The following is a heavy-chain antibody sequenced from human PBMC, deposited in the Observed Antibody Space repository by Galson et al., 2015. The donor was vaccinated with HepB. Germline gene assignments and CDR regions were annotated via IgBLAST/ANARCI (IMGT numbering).Heavy chain of an antibody. CDR3: ARETVGGYDSFCDY. J-gene: IGHJ4*02. Sequence: SVKVSCKASGYTFTSYAMNWVRQAPGQGLEWMGWINTNTGNPTYAQGFTGRFVFSLDTSVSTAYLQISSLKAEDTAVYYCARETVGGYDSFCDYWGQGTLVTVSS. V-gene: IGHV7-4-1*02. CDR1: GYTFTSYA. CDR2: INTNTGNP. D-gene: IGHD5-12*01.